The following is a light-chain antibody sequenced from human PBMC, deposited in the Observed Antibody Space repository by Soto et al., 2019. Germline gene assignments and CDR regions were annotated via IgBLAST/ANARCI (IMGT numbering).Light chain of an antibody. Sequence: QSALTQPASVSGSPGQSITISCTGTSSDVGDYNYVSWYQQHPGKAPKLIIYGVSNRPSGISNRLSGSKSGNTASLTISGHQAEDEADYYWSSYTSANTLVFGGGTKVTVL. CDR3: SSYTSANTLV. J-gene: IGLJ2*01. V-gene: IGLV2-14*01. CDR2: GVS. CDR1: SSDVGDYNY.